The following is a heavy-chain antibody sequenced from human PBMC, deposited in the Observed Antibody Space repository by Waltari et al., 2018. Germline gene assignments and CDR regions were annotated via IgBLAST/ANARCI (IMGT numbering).Heavy chain of an antibody. CDR2: IIPIFGTA. J-gene: IGHJ4*02. CDR3: ATPPRDYYDSSGYYLYYFDY. CDR1: GGTFGSYA. D-gene: IGHD3-22*01. Sequence: QVQLVQSGAEVKKPGSSVKVSCKASGGTFGSYAISWVRQAPGQGLEWMGGIIPIFGTANYAQKFQGRVTITADESTSTAYMELSSLRSEDTAVYYCATPPRDYYDSSGYYLYYFDYWGQGTLVTVSS. V-gene: IGHV1-69*01.